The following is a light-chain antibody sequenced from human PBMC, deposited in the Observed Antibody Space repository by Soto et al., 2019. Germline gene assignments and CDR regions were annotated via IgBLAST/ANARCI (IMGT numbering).Light chain of an antibody. V-gene: IGLV2-14*03. Sequence: QSVLTQPASVSGSPGQSITISCTRTSSDVGAYDYVSWYQQHPDKAPKLMIYEVSNRPSGVSNRFSGSKSVNTATLTISGLQADDEADYYCSSYTSSSTRVFGTGTKVTV. CDR1: SSDVGAYDY. CDR2: EVS. J-gene: IGLJ1*01. CDR3: SSYTSSSTRV.